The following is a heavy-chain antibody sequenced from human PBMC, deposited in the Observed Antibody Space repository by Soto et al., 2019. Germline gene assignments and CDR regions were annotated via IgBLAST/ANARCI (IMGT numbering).Heavy chain of an antibody. V-gene: IGHV1-18*01. CDR2: ISAYNGNT. D-gene: IGHD6-19*01. J-gene: IGHJ6*03. CDR1: GYTFTSYG. Sequence: ASVKVSCKASGYTFTSYGISWVRQAPGQGLEWMGWISAYNGNTNYAQKLQGRVTMTTDTSTSTAYMELRSLRSDDTAVYYCARTGSSGWYQSRSSFYYMDVWGKGTTVTVSS. CDR3: ARTGSSGWYQSRSSFYYMDV.